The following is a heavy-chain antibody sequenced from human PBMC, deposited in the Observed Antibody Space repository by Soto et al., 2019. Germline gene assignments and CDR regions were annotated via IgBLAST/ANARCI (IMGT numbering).Heavy chain of an antibody. CDR3: ARRSLLFWESSHYYGMDV. D-gene: IGHD3-10*01. J-gene: IGHJ6*02. CDR2: IYYSGST. Sequence: SETLSLTCTVSGGSISSSSYYWGWIRQPPGKGLEWIGSIYYSGSTYYNPSLKSRVTISVDTSKNQFSLKLSSVTAADTAVYYCARRSLLFWESSHYYGMDVWGQGTTVTVYS. V-gene: IGHV4-39*01. CDR1: GGSISSSSYY.